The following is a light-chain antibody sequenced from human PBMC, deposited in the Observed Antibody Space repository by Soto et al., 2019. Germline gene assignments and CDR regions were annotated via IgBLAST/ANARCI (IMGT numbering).Light chain of an antibody. CDR3: QQRSSWPIT. CDR2: GAS. Sequence: EFVVTQYPDTLSCSPGERATLSCRASQTVSSNYLAWCQQRPGQAPRLLIYGASSRATGIPDRFSGSGSGTDFTLTISSLEPEDFAVYYCQQRSSWPITFGQGTLLAIK. CDR1: QTVSSNY. J-gene: IGKJ5*01. V-gene: IGKV3D-20*02.